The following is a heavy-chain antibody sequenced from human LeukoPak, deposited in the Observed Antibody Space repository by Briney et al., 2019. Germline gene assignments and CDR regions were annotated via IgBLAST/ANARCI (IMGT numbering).Heavy chain of an antibody. J-gene: IGHJ4*02. CDR2: IYASGST. Sequence: SETLSLTCTVSGGSISGYTWSWVRQPAGKGLEWIGRIYASGSTNYNPSLQGRVTMSVDTSRGQFFLMVHSVTAADTAVYYCARGVVGATAFAYWGQGTVVTASS. D-gene: IGHD1-26*01. V-gene: IGHV4-4*07. CDR3: ARGVVGATAFAY. CDR1: GGSISGYT.